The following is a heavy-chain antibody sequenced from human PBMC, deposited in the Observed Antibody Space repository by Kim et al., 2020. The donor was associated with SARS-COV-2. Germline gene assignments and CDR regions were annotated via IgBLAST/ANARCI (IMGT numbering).Heavy chain of an antibody. CDR2: INPSGGST. D-gene: IGHD3-22*01. CDR1: GYTFTSYY. V-gene: IGHV1-46*01. CDR3: ARASGITMIVVVTAYGMDV. Sequence: VKVSCKASGYTFTSYYMHWVRQAPGQGLEWMGIINPSGGSTSYAQKFQGRVTMTRDTSTSTVYMELSSLRSEDTAVYYCARASGITMIVVVTAYGMDVWGQGTTVTVSS. J-gene: IGHJ6*02.